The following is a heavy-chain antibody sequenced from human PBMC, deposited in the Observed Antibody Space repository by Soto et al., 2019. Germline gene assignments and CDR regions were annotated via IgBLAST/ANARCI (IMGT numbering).Heavy chain of an antibody. Sequence: QITLKESGPTLVKPTQTLTLTCTFSGFSLSTSGVGVGWIRQPPGKALEWLALIYWDDDKRYSPSLKSRLTITKDTSKNQVVLTMTNMDPVDTATYYYAHLGEIGVATFYGDYWGQGTLVTVSS. J-gene: IGHJ4*02. CDR3: AHLGEIGVATFYGDY. D-gene: IGHD5-12*01. V-gene: IGHV2-5*02. CDR2: IYWDDDK. CDR1: GFSLSTSGVG.